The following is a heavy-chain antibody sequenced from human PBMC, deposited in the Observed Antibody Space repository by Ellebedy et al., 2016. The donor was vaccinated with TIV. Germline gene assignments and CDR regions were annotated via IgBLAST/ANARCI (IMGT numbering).Heavy chain of an antibody. Sequence: PGGSLRLSCVGSGSTFSDHYMDWVRQAPGKGLEWVGRTRNKANSYTTEYAASVKDRFIMSRDDSKNSVYLQMNSLKTEDTAVYYCARDLQSAFDIWGQGTMVTVSS. CDR3: ARDLQSAFDI. CDR2: TRNKANSYTT. CDR1: GSTFSDHY. V-gene: IGHV3-72*01. J-gene: IGHJ3*02.